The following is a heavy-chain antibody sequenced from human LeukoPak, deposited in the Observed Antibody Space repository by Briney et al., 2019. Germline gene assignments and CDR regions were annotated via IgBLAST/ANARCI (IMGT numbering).Heavy chain of an antibody. CDR3: AKPGEEDFWSGYHYFDY. D-gene: IGHD3-3*01. CDR2: ISGSGGST. CDR1: GFTFSSYA. J-gene: IGHJ4*02. V-gene: IGHV3-23*01. Sequence: GGSLRLSCAASGFTFSSYAMSWVRQAPGKGLEWVSAISGSGGSTYYADSVKGRFTISRDNFKNTLYLQMNSLRAEDTAVYYCAKPGEEDFWSGYHYFDYWGQGTLVTVSS.